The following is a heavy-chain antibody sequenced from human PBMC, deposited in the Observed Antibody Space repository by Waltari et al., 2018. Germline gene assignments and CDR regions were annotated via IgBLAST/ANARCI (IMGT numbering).Heavy chain of an antibody. CDR2: ISSSSSYI. V-gene: IGHV3-21*02. J-gene: IGHJ4*02. Sequence: EVQLVESGGGLVKPGGSLRPPCAASGFTFSGYRMKRGPQAPGKGPDWVSSISSSSSYIYYTDSVKGRFTISRDDAKNSLYLQMNSLRAEDSAVYYCARDRGGLVFDYWGQGTLVTVSS. CDR3: ARDRGGLVFDY. CDR1: GFTFSGYR. D-gene: IGHD1-26*01.